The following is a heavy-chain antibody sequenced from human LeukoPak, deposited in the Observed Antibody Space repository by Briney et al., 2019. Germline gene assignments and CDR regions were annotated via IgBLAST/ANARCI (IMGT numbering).Heavy chain of an antibody. Sequence: ASVKVSCKASGYTFTGYYMHWVRQAPGQGLEWMGWINPNSGGTNYAQKFQGRVTMTRDTSISTAYMELSRLRSDDTAVYYCASRSRIITIFGVVMTAHAFDIWGQGTMVTVSS. V-gene: IGHV1-2*02. J-gene: IGHJ3*02. CDR2: INPNSGGT. CDR1: GYTFTGYY. CDR3: ASRSRIITIFGVVMTAHAFDI. D-gene: IGHD3-3*01.